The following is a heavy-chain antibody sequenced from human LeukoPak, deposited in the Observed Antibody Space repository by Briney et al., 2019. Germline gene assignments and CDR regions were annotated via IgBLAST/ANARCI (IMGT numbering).Heavy chain of an antibody. J-gene: IGHJ4*02. CDR2: INHSGST. D-gene: IGHD4-23*01. V-gene: IGHV4-34*01. CDR3: ARGPNSYYFDY. CDR1: GGSFSGYY. Sequence: SETLSLTCAVYGGSFSGYYWSWIRQPPGKGLEWIGEINHSGSTNYNPSLKSRVTISVDTSKNQFSLKLSSVTAADTAVYYCARGPNSYYFDYWGQGTLVTVSS.